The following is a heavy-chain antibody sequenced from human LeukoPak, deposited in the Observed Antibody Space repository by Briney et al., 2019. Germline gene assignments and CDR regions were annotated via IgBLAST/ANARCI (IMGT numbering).Heavy chain of an antibody. D-gene: IGHD6-6*01. J-gene: IGHJ6*03. CDR1: GFTFSGFA. CDR2: INDSGGGT. CDR3: AKRVAYSSSSVYMDV. Sequence: GGSLRLSCAASGFTFSGFAMSWVRQASGKGLEWVSGINDSGGGTKYADSVKGRFTISRDNSKNTLYLQMSSLRVEDTAVYYCAKRVAYSSSSVYMDVWGKGTTVTVSS. V-gene: IGHV3-23*01.